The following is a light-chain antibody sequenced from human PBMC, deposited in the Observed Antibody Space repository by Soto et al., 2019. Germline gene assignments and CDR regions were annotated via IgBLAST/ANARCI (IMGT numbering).Light chain of an antibody. CDR2: INSDGSH. Sequence: QLVLTQSPSASASLGASVKLTCTLSSGHSTYAIAWHQQQPEKGPRYLMKINSDGSHSKGDGIPDRFSGSRSGAERSLTISSLHSEDEADYYCQTWGTGIRLFGGGTKLTVL. CDR3: QTWGTGIRL. J-gene: IGLJ3*02. V-gene: IGLV4-69*02. CDR1: SGHSTYA.